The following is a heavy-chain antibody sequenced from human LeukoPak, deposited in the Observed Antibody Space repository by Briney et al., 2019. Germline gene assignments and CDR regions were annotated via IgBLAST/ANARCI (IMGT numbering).Heavy chain of an antibody. Sequence: SETLSLTCTVSGGSISSYYWSWIRQPPGKGLEWIGYIYYSGSTNYNPSLKSRVTISVDTSKNQFSLKLSSVTAADTAVYYCARLVLSDYYFDYWGQGTLVTVSS. V-gene: IGHV4-59*01. CDR2: IYYSGST. CDR3: ARLVLSDYYFDY. J-gene: IGHJ4*02. CDR1: GGSISSYY. D-gene: IGHD3-16*02.